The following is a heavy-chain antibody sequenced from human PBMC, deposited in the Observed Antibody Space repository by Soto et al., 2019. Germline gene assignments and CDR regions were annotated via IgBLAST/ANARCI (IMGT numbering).Heavy chain of an antibody. J-gene: IGHJ6*02. CDR2: ISGSGGST. CDR3: AKVLWNPWDYYYYGMDV. CDR1: GFTFSSYA. D-gene: IGHD1-1*01. V-gene: IGHV3-23*01. Sequence: GGSLRLSCAASGFTFSSYAMSWVRQAPGKGLEWVSAISGSGGSTYYADSVKGRFTIYRDNSKNTLYLQMNSLRDEDTAVYYCAKVLWNPWDYYYYGMDVWGQGTTVTVSS.